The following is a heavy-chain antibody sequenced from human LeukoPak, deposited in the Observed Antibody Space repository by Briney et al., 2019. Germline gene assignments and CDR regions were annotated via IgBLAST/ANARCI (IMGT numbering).Heavy chain of an antibody. D-gene: IGHD3-22*01. CDR1: GYTFTSYD. V-gene: IGHV1-8*01. CDR3: ARSGYDSSGYYPYYYYYYYMDV. CDR2: MNPNSGNT. Sequence: GASVEVSCKASGYTFTSYDINWVRQATGQGLEWMGWMNPNSGNTGYAQKFQGRVTMTRNTSISTAYMELSSLRSEDTAVYYCARSGYDSSGYYPYYYYYYYMDVWGKGTTVTVS. J-gene: IGHJ6*03.